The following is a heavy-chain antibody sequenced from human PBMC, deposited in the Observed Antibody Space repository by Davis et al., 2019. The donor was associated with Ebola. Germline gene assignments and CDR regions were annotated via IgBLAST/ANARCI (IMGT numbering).Heavy chain of an antibody. CDR3: ASGWLGYDLESRGFDY. Sequence: GESLKISCAVSGFSFRSYGMHWVRQAPGKGLEWVSSISSSSSYIYYADSVKGRFTISRDNAKNSLYLQMNSLRAEDTAVYYCASGWLGYDLESRGFDYWGQGTLVTVSS. D-gene: IGHD3-22*01. V-gene: IGHV3-21*01. J-gene: IGHJ4*02. CDR2: ISSSSSYI. CDR1: GFSFRSYG.